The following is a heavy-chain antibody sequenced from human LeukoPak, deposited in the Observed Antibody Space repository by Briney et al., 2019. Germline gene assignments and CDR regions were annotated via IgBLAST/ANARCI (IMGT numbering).Heavy chain of an antibody. V-gene: IGHV4-30-4*08. CDR1: GGSISSGDYY. J-gene: IGHJ4*02. D-gene: IGHD1-1*01. CDR2: ISYSGNT. CDR3: ARTASGTTYYFGY. Sequence: SQTLSLTCTVSGGSISSGDYYWSWIRQPPGKGLEWIGFISYSGNTYYNPSLQSRVSVSVDTSKNHFSLKLTSVTAADTAVYYCARTASGTTYYFGYWGQGTLVTVSS.